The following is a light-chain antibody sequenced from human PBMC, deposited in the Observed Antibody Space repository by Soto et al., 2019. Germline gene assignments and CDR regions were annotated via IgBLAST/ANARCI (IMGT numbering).Light chain of an antibody. J-gene: IGLJ2*01. Sequence: QSVPTQPPSASGTPGQRVTISCSGSSSNIGSNYVYWYQQLPRTAPKLLLYRDNQRPSGVPDRFSDSKSGTSASLAISGLRSDDEADYYCAAWDDTLSGVVFGGGTKLTVL. CDR3: AAWDDTLSGVV. CDR2: RDN. V-gene: IGLV1-47*01. CDR1: SSNIGSNY.